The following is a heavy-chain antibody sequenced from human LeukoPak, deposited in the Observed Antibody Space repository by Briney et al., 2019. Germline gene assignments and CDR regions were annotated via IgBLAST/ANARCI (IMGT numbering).Heavy chain of an antibody. Sequence: GASVKVSCKASGYTFTSYGISWVRQAPGQGLEWMGWISAYNGNTNYAQKLQGRVTMTTDTSTSTAYMELRSLRSDDTAVYYCARNFDDKAQPPYDYVWGSYRYQYYFDYWGQGTLVTVSS. V-gene: IGHV1-18*01. CDR1: GYTFTSYG. J-gene: IGHJ4*02. CDR2: ISAYNGNT. D-gene: IGHD3-16*02. CDR3: ARNFDDKAQPPYDYVWGSYRYQYYFDY.